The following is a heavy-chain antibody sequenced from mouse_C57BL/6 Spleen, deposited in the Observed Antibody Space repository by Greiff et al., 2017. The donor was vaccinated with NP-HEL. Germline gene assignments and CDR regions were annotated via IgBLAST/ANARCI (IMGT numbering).Heavy chain of an antibody. Sequence: DVMLVESGEGLVKPGGSLKLSCAASGFTFSSYAMSWVRQTPEKRLEWVAYISSGGDYIYYADTVKGRFTISRDNARNTLYLQMSSLTSEDTAMYYCTREGVTTDFYYAMDYWGQGTSVTVSS. CDR2: ISSGGDYI. CDR1: GFTFSSYA. CDR3: TREGVTTDFYYAMDY. J-gene: IGHJ4*01. V-gene: IGHV5-9-1*02. D-gene: IGHD2-2*01.